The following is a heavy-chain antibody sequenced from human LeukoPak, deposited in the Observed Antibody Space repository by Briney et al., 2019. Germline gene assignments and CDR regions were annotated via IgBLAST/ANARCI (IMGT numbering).Heavy chain of an antibody. CDR2: IYTSGST. V-gene: IGHV4-61*02. D-gene: IGHD3-3*01. CDR1: GGSISSGSYY. J-gene: IGHJ3*02. CDR3: ARDRTYYDFWSAASRGAFDI. Sequence: PSETLSLTCTVSGGSISSGSYYWSWIRQPAGKGLEWIGRIYTSGSTNYNPSLKSRVTISVDTSKNQFSLKLSSVTAADTAVYYCARDRTYYDFWSAASRGAFDIWGQGTMVTVSS.